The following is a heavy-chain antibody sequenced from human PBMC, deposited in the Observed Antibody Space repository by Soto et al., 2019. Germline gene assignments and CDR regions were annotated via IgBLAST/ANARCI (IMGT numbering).Heavy chain of an antibody. V-gene: IGHV4-31*03. J-gene: IGHJ5*02. CDR2: IYYSGST. CDR1: GGSISSGGYY. Sequence: SETLSLTCTVSGGSISSGGYYWSWIRQHPGKGLEWIGYIYYSGSTYYNPSLKSRVTISVDTSKNQFSLKLSSVTAADAAVYYCARESYDILTGYLWFDPWGQGTLVTVSS. D-gene: IGHD3-9*01. CDR3: ARESYDILTGYLWFDP.